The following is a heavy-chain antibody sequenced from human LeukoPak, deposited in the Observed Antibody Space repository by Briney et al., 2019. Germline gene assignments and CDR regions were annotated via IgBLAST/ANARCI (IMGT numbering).Heavy chain of an antibody. Sequence: PGGSLRLSCAASGFTFSSYSMNWVRQAPGKGLEWVSYISSSSSTIYYADSVKGRFTISRDNAKNSLYLQMNSLRAEDTAVYYCARDSRYFDWFPDYWGQGTLVTVSS. CDR1: GFTFSSYS. CDR3: ARDSRYFDWFPDY. V-gene: IGHV3-48*04. J-gene: IGHJ4*02. D-gene: IGHD3-9*01. CDR2: ISSSSSTI.